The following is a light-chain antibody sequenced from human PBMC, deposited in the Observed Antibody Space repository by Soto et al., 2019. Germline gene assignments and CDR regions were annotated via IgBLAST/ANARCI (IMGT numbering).Light chain of an antibody. V-gene: IGKV3-15*01. CDR2: GVS. Sequence: EIVMTQSPATLYVSPGEGATLSCGASQSISSNLAWYQKKSGQAPRLLMYGVSTRATGIPATFSGSGSGTEFTLSISSLQSEHLGVYYCQKDSSWPLTCGGGNKVDIK. J-gene: IGKJ4*01. CDR1: QSISSN. CDR3: QKDSSWPLT.